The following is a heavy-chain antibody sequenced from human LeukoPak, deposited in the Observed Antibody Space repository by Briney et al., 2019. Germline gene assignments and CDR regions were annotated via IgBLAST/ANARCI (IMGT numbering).Heavy chain of an antibody. CDR3: ARAVRGVVVVPSTTIRRDYYYYMDV. CDR1: GFTFTSSA. J-gene: IGHJ6*03. D-gene: IGHD2-2*01. Sequence: SVKVSCKASGFTFTSSAVQWVRQARGQRLEWIGWIVVGSGNTNYAQKFQERVTITRDMSTSTAYMELSSLRSEDTAVYYCARAVRGVVVVPSTTIRRDYYYYMDVWGKGTTVTVSS. V-gene: IGHV1-58*01. CDR2: IVVGSGNT.